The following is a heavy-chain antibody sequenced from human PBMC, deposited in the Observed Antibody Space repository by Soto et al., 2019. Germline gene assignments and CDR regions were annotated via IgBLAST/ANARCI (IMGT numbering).Heavy chain of an antibody. D-gene: IGHD5-18*01. CDR2: IGTIGDT. CDR3: ARGWGYSF. Sequence: EVQLVESGGGLVQPGGSPRLSCAASGFTFSTYDMHWVRQVTGKGLEWVSTIGTIGDTYYAGSVKGRFTISRENAKNSLYLQMNSLRAEDTAVYYCARGWGYSFWGQGTLVTVSS. CDR1: GFTFSTYD. V-gene: IGHV3-13*01. J-gene: IGHJ4*02.